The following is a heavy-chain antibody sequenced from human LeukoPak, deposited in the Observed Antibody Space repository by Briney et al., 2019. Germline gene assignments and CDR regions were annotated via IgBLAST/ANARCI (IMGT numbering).Heavy chain of an antibody. CDR1: GFTFSTYG. D-gene: IGHD2-15*01. CDR3: AKSDLGHRSRQVGHFDY. J-gene: IGHJ4*02. CDR2: ISYDGSNR. Sequence: GGSLRLSCAASGFTFSTYGMHWVRQAPGKGLEWVAVISYDGSNRYYADSVKGRFTISRDNSKNTLYLQMNSLRAEDTAVYYCAKSDLGHRSRQVGHFDYWGQGTLVTVSS. V-gene: IGHV3-30*18.